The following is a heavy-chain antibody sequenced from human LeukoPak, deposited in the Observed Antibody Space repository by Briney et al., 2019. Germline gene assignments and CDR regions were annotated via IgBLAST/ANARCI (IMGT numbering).Heavy chain of an antibody. J-gene: IGHJ4*02. Sequence: ASVKVSCKASGYTFTGYYMHWVRQAPGQGLEWMGWINPNSGGTNYAQKFQGRVTMTRDTSISTAYMELSRLRSDDTAVYYCASYCDILTGRYEGGSYWGQGTLVTVSS. CDR1: GYTFTGYY. D-gene: IGHD3-9*01. CDR2: INPNSGGT. V-gene: IGHV1-2*02. CDR3: ASYCDILTGRYEGGSY.